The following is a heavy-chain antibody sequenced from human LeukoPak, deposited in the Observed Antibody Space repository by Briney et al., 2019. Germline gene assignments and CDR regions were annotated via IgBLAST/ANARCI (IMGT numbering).Heavy chain of an antibody. CDR3: SKGWLKEGHSYPP. CDR2: ISDTGRLS. Sequence: GGSLRLSCAASGFTFSSSAMSWVRQAPGKGLEWVAAISDTGRLSYCADSVNGRFTISRDNSKNTLSLQMNSLRAADTAVYYCSKGWLKEGHSYPPRGQGTLNT. CDR1: GFTFSSSA. J-gene: IGHJ5*02. D-gene: IGHD5-12*01. V-gene: IGHV3-23*01.